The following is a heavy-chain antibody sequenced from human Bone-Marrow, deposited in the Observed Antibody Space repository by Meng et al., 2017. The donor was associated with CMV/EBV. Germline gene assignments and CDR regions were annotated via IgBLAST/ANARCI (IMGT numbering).Heavy chain of an antibody. CDR1: GGSISSYY. CDR2: IYYSGST. V-gene: IGHV4-59*01. Sequence: SETLSLTCTVSGGSISSYYWSWIRQPPGKGLEWIGYIYYSGSTNYNPSLKSRVTISVDTSKNQFSLKLSSVTAADTAVYYCARVTIFGVIGWFYPRGHGIRVT. J-gene: IGHJ5*02. D-gene: IGHD3-3*01. CDR3: ARVTIFGVIGWFYP.